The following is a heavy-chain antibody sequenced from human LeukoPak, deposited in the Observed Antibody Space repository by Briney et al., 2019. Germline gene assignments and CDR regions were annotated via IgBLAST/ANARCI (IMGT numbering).Heavy chain of an antibody. CDR1: GFSFSDYG. D-gene: IGHD3-16*01. Sequence: PGGSLRLSCAASGFSFSDYGLHWVRQAPGRGLEWVALISYDGTHKNFADSVKGRFTISRDNSKFTMYLEMNSVRAEDTAVYCCARDKDGWGIHDFWGRGTLVSVSS. V-gene: IGHV3-30*03. J-gene: IGHJ4*02. CDR2: ISYDGTHK. CDR3: ARDKDGWGIHDF.